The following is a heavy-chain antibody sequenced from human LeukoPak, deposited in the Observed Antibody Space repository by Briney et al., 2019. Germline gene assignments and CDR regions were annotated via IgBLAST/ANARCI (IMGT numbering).Heavy chain of an antibody. V-gene: IGHV3-30*03. D-gene: IGHD6-13*01. CDR2: ISYDGSNK. CDR1: GFTFSSYG. Sequence: GGCLRLSCAAPGFTFSSYGMHWVRQAPGKGLEWVAVISYDGSNKYYADSVKGRFTISRDNSKNTLYLQMNSLRAEDTAVYYCASSLPRYSSSWYLFNSWGQGTLVTVSS. J-gene: IGHJ4*02. CDR3: ASSLPRYSSSWYLFNS.